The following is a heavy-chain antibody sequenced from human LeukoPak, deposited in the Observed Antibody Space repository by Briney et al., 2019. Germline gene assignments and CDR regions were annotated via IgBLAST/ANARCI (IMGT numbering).Heavy chain of an antibody. J-gene: IGHJ4*02. Sequence: GGSLRLSCAAAGFTFSSYAMSWVRQAPGKGLEWVSAISGSGGSTYYADSVKGRFTISRDNSKNTLYLQMNSLRAEDTAVYYCARRGNYYDNDYWGQGTLVTVSS. CDR1: GFTFSSYA. CDR2: ISGSGGST. V-gene: IGHV3-23*01. D-gene: IGHD3-22*01. CDR3: ARRGNYYDNDY.